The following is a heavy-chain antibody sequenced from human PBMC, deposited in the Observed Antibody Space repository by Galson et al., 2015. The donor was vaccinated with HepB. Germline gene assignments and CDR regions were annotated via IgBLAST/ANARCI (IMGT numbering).Heavy chain of an antibody. Sequence: SLRLSCAASGFTFSDYYMSWILQAPGKGLEWVSYISSSGSTIYYADSVKGRFTISRDNAKNSLYLQMNSLRAEDTAVYYCERATYYYDSSGYLEGYFQHWGQGTLVTVSS. CDR1: GFTFSDYY. CDR3: ERATYYYDSSGYLEGYFQH. D-gene: IGHD3-22*01. CDR2: ISSSGSTI. J-gene: IGHJ1*01. V-gene: IGHV3-11*01.